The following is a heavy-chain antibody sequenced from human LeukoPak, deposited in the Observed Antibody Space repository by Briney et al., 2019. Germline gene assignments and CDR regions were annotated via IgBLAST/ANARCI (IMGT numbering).Heavy chain of an antibody. CDR3: VEGFYDILTAYWGGGDY. D-gene: IGHD3-9*01. Sequence: GGSLRLSCAASGFTVSSNYMSWVRQAPGKGLEYVSAISSNGGSTYYADSVKGRFTISRDNSKNTLYLQMSSLRSDDTAVYYCVEGFYDILTAYWGGGDYWGQGTLVTVSS. CDR1: GFTVSSNY. J-gene: IGHJ4*02. V-gene: IGHV3-64D*06. CDR2: ISSNGGST.